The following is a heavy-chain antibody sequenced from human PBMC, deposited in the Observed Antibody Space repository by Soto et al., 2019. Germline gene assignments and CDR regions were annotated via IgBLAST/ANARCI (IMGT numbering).Heavy chain of an antibody. J-gene: IGHJ6*02. CDR1: GGSVSSGSYY. Sequence: SETLSLTCTVSGGSVSSGSYYWSWIRQPPGKGLEWIGYIYYSGSTNYNPSLKSRVTISVDTSKNQFSLKLSSVTAADTAVYYCARDRIAARSHYYYGMDVWGQGTTVTV. CDR2: IYYSGST. V-gene: IGHV4-61*01. CDR3: ARDRIAARSHYYYGMDV. D-gene: IGHD6-6*01.